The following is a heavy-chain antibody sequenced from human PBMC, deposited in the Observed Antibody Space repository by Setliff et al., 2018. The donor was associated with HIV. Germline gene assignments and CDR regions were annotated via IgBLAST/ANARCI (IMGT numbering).Heavy chain of an antibody. CDR3: ARDVLALVISVYGF. CDR1: GFSISSRYY. Sequence: PSETLSLTCDVSGFSISSRYYWGWIRQSPGKGLEWIGNIYHTGSSYYNPSLNDRATISLDTSKNQFSLKLNSVTAADTAVYYCARDVLALVISVYGFWGQGIPVTVSS. J-gene: IGHJ4*02. V-gene: IGHV4-38-2*02. CDR2: IYHTGSS. D-gene: IGHD3-22*01.